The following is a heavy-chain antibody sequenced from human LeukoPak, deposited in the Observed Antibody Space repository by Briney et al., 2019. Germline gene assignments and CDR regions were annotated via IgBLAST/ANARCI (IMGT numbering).Heavy chain of an antibody. CDR1: GFTFTSYW. CDR2: IKQDGSET. CDR3: AGEPRQLAY. J-gene: IGHJ4*02. V-gene: IGHV3-7*03. Sequence: GGSLRLSCAASGFTFTSYWMSWVRQAPGKGLEWVANIKQDGSETNYVDSVRGRFTISRDNAKNSLYLQMNSLRVEDTATYYCAGEPRQLAYWGQGTLVTVSS. D-gene: IGHD6-6*01.